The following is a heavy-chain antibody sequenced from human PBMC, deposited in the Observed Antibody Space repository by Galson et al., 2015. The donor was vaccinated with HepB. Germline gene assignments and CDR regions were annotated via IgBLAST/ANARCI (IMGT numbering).Heavy chain of an antibody. J-gene: IGHJ4*02. Sequence: SVKVSCKASCYTFNNDDITGVRQAPGQGLEWMGWISAYNGNTNYAQKLQGRVTMTTDTSTSTAYMELSSLRSEDTAMYYCARGPPYSYNSWGQGTLVTVSS. CDR3: ARGPPYSYNS. V-gene: IGHV1-18*01. D-gene: IGHD1-26*01. CDR1: CYTFNNDD. CDR2: ISAYNGNT.